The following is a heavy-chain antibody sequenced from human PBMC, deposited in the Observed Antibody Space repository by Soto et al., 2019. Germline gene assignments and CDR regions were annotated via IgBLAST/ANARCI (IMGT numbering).Heavy chain of an antibody. CDR1: GDTFTDYY. V-gene: IGHV1-46*01. CDR3: ARGGHVVVVTAALDF. CDR2: VNPSGGHT. Sequence: QVQLVQSGAEVKKPGASVKVSCKASGDTFTDYYIHWVRQAPGQGLEWMGTVNPSGGHTTYAQHCLGRETLTRDTSPSTLYMELTSLTSEDTAVYYCARGGHVVVVTAALDFWGQGTLVTVSS. J-gene: IGHJ4*02. D-gene: IGHD2-21*02.